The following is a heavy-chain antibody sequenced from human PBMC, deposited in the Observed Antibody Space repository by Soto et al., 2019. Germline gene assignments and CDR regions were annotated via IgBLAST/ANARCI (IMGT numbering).Heavy chain of an antibody. Sequence: EVQLLESGGGLVQPGGSLRLSCAASRFTFSSYAMNWVRQAPGKGLEWVSVISGSDSSTYYADSVKGRFTISRNNSKNTLYVQMNSLRAEDTAVYYCAKAISGYNAPLDHWGQGTXVT. D-gene: IGHD5-12*01. CDR1: RFTFSSYA. CDR3: AKAISGYNAPLDH. V-gene: IGHV3-23*01. CDR2: ISGSDSST. J-gene: IGHJ4*02.